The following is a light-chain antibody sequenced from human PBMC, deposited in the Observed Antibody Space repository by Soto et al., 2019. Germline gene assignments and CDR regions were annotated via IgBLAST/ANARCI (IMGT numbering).Light chain of an antibody. Sequence: DILMTQSPLSLTFTPGYPSSISCISSQSVTSSYLAWYQQKPGQAPRLLIYSASSRATGIPDRFSGSGSGTDFTLTISRLEPEDFAVYYCQQYGGSPWTFGQGTKVDIK. V-gene: IGKV3-20*01. CDR3: QQYGGSPWT. CDR2: SAS. CDR1: QSVTSSY. J-gene: IGKJ1*01.